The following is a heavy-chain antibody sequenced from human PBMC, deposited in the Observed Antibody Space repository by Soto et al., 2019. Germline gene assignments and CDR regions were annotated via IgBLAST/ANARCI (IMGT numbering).Heavy chain of an antibody. J-gene: IGHJ5*02. V-gene: IGHV1-18*01. CDR1: GYTFTSYA. CDR3: AFWGHAFSCFDP. CDR2: ISAYNGNT. Sequence: ASVQVSCKASGYTFTSYAISWVRQAPGQGLEWMGWISAYNGNTNYAQKLQGRVTMTTDTSTSTAYMELRSLRSDDRAVYDCAFWGHAFSCFDPWGQATLVTVSS. D-gene: IGHD3-16*01.